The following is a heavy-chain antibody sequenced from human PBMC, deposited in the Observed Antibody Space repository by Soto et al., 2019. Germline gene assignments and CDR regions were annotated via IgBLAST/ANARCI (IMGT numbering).Heavy chain of an antibody. J-gene: IGHJ4*02. CDR3: ARGSMIVVNYFDY. CDR1: GGSISSGDYY. D-gene: IGHD3-22*01. V-gene: IGHV4-30-4*01. CDR2: IYYSGST. Sequence: SETLSLTCTVSGGSISSGDYYWSWIRQPPGKGLEWIGYIYYSGSTYYNPSLKSRVTISVDTSKNQFSLKLSSVTAADTAVYYCARGSMIVVNYFDYWGQGTLVTVSS.